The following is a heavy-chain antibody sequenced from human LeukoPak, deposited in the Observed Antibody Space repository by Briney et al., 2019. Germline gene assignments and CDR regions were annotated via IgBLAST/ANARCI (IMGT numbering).Heavy chain of an antibody. D-gene: IGHD3-16*01. V-gene: IGHV3-48*01. CDR3: ASRIMITLDY. CDR2: ISSSSSTI. J-gene: IGHJ4*01. CDR1: GFTFSSYA. Sequence: GGSLRLSCAASGFTFSSYAMSWVRQAPGKGLEWVSYISSSSSTIYYADSVKGRFTISRDNAKNSLYLQMNSLRAEDTAVYYCASRIMITLDYWGQGTLVTVSS.